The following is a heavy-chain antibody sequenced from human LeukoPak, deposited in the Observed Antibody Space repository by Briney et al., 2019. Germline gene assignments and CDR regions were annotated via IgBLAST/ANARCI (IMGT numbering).Heavy chain of an antibody. D-gene: IGHD6-19*01. CDR2: ISGSGGST. CDR1: GFTFSSYA. Sequence: PGGSLRLSCAASGFTFSSYAMSWVRQAPGKGLEWVSAISGSGGSTYYADSVKGRFTISRDNSKNTLYLQMNSLRAEDTAVYYCARDRSGGGYSSGWHYCYYYMDVWGKGTTVTVSS. V-gene: IGHV3-23*01. J-gene: IGHJ6*03. CDR3: ARDRSGGGYSSGWHYCYYYMDV.